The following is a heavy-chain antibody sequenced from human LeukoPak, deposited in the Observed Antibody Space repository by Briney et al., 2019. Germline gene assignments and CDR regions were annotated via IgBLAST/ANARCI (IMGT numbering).Heavy chain of an antibody. CDR1: GYSFTSYR. V-gene: IGHV5-51*01. D-gene: IGHD2-15*01. CDR2: IYPGDSDT. J-gene: IGHJ4*02. Sequence: AGESLKISCKGSGYSFTSYRIGWVRQMPGKGLEWMGTIYPGDSDTTYSPAFQGQVTISADKSITTAYLQWNSLKASDSGMYFCARRGYWGGGTCYGASLEYWGQGTLVTVSS. CDR3: ARRGYWGGGTCYGASLEY.